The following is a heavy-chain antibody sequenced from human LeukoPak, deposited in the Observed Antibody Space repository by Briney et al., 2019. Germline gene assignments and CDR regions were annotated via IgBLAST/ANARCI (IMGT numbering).Heavy chain of an antibody. CDR2: IYYSGST. J-gene: IGHJ3*02. CDR1: GGSISSSSYY. CDR3: ARDKPDYDYVWGSYRYKSVRDAFDI. D-gene: IGHD3-16*02. Sequence: SETLSLTCTVSGGSISSSSYYWGWIRQPPGKGLEWIGSIYYSGSTYYNPSLKSRVTISVDTSKNQFSLKLSSVTAADTAVYYCARDKPDYDYVWGSYRYKSVRDAFDIWGQGTMVTVSS. V-gene: IGHV4-39*07.